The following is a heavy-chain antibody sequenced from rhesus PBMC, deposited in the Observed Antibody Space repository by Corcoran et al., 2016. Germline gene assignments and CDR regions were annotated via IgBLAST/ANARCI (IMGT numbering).Heavy chain of an antibody. Sequence: QLQLQESGPGLVKPSETLSLTCAVSGYSISSGYGWSWIRQPPGKGLEWIGYISYSGSTSSNPSLTSRVTISIDTSKNQFSLRLSSVTASYTAVYYCARDQGSYSSCWSGNFDYWGQGVLVTVSS. D-gene: IGHD6S26*01. J-gene: IGHJ4*01. CDR1: GYSISSGYG. CDR3: ARDQGSYSSCWSGNFDY. CDR2: ISYSGST. V-gene: IGHV4-122*02.